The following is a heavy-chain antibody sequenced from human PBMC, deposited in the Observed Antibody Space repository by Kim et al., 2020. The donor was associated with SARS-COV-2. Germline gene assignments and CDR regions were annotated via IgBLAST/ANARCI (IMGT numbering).Heavy chain of an antibody. V-gene: IGHV3-11*06. CDR3: ARELWVVAATDYYYGMDV. D-gene: IGHD2-15*01. Sequence: KGRFTISRDNAKNSLYLQMNSLRAEDTAVYYCARELWVVAATDYYYGMDVWGQGTTVTVSS. J-gene: IGHJ6*02.